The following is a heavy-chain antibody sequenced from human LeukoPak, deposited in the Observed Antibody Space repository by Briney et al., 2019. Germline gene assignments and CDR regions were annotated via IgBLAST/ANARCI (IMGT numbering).Heavy chain of an antibody. D-gene: IGHD6-6*01. V-gene: IGHV4-4*09. CDR3: ARTYSSSSWFDY. CDR2: IYTSGTT. CDR1: GGSISSYY. J-gene: IGHJ4*02. Sequence: SETLSLTCIVSGGSISSYYWSWIRQPPGKGLEWIGYIYTSGTTNYNPSLKSRVTISVDTSKNQFPLKLSSVTAADTAVYYCARTYSSSSWFDYWGQGTLVTVSS.